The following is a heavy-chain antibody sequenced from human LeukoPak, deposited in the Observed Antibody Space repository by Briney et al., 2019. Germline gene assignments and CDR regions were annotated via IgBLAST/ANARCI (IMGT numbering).Heavy chain of an antibody. Sequence: ASVKVSCKASGYTFTSYGITWVRQAPGQGLEWMGWISAYNGDTNYAQKLQDRVTMTTDTSTSTACMELRNLRSDDTAVYYCARSAVINDYWGQGTLVTVSS. D-gene: IGHD2-21*01. CDR1: GYTFTSYG. CDR3: ARSAVINDY. V-gene: IGHV1-18*01. J-gene: IGHJ4*02. CDR2: ISAYNGDT.